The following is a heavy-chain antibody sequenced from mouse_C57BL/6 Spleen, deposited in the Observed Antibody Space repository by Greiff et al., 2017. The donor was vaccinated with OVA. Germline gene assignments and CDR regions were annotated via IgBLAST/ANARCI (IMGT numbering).Heavy chain of an antibody. CDR1: GYTFTDYE. J-gene: IGHJ2*01. D-gene: IGHD1-1*01. Sequence: QVQLQQSGAELVRPGASVTLSCKASGYTFTDYEMHWVKQTPVHGLEWIGAIDPETGGTAYNQKFKGKAILTADKSSSTAYMELRSLTSEDSAVYYCTRSYYGSSYADYWGQGTTLTVSS. CDR2: IDPETGGT. CDR3: TRSYYGSSYADY. V-gene: IGHV1-15*01.